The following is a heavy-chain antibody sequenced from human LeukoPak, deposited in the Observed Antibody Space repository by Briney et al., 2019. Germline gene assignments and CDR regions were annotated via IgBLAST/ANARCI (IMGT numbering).Heavy chain of an antibody. Sequence: GGSLRLSCAASGFPFSRYWLSWVRQAPGKGLEWVANIKQDGSEKYYVDSVKGRFTISRDNAKNSLYLQMNSLRVEDTAVYYCASGWELDPWGQGTLVTVSS. D-gene: IGHD1-26*01. V-gene: IGHV3-7*05. CDR1: GFPFSRYW. CDR2: IKQDGSEK. CDR3: ASGWELDP. J-gene: IGHJ5*02.